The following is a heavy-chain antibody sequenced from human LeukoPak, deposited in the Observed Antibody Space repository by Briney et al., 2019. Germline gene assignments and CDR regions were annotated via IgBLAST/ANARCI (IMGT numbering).Heavy chain of an antibody. D-gene: IGHD5-12*01. V-gene: IGHV3-30*02. CDR1: GFTFSTYA. Sequence: GGSLRPSCAASGFTFSTYAMHWVRQAPGKGLEWVAFIRYDGSNKYYADSVKGRFTISRDNSKNTLYLQMNSLRAEDTAVYYCAKDLDIVATITGNWGQGTLVTVSS. CDR3: AKDLDIVATITGN. J-gene: IGHJ4*02. CDR2: IRYDGSNK.